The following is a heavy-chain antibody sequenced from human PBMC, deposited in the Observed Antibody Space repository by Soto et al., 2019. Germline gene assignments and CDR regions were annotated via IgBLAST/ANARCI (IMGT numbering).Heavy chain of an antibody. V-gene: IGHV4-59*08. CDR3: ARGTAANDAFDI. D-gene: IGHD1-1*01. Sequence: SETLSLTCTVSGGSTSSYYWSWIRQPPGKGLEWIGYIYYSGSTNYNPSLKSRVTISVDTSKNQFSLKLSSVTAADTAVYYCARGTAANDAFDIWGQGTMVTVSS. CDR1: GGSTSSYY. CDR2: IYYSGST. J-gene: IGHJ3*02.